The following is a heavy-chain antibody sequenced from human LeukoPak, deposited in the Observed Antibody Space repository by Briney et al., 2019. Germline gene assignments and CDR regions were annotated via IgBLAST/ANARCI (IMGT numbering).Heavy chain of an antibody. CDR3: ARKGFGEFLYYYMDV. Sequence: TGGSLRLSCAASGFTFSSYEMNWVRQAPGKGLEWVSYISSSGSTIYYADSVKGRFTISRDNAKNSLYLQMNSLRAEDTAVYYCARKGFGEFLYYYMDVWGKGTTVTISS. J-gene: IGHJ6*03. CDR2: ISSSGSTI. D-gene: IGHD3-10*01. CDR1: GFTFSSYE. V-gene: IGHV3-48*03.